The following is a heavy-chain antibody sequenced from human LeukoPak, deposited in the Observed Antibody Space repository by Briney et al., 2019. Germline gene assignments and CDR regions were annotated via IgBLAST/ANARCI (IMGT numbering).Heavy chain of an antibody. J-gene: IGHJ4*02. D-gene: IGHD3-16*01. CDR2: ISGSGGIT. V-gene: IGHV3-23*01. Sequence: GGSLRLSCSASGFTFANYAMSWVRQAPGRGLEWVSSISGSGGITYHADSVKGRVTISRDNSKSSVYLQMNSLRAEDTAIYYCAKEGDPGDFDNWGQGTLVTVSS. CDR1: GFTFANYA. CDR3: AKEGDPGDFDN.